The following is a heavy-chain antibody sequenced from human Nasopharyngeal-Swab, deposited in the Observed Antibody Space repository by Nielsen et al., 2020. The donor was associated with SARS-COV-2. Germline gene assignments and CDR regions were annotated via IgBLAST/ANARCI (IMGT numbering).Heavy chain of an antibody. V-gene: IGHV4-4*07. J-gene: IGHJ4*02. Sequence: SETLSLTCTVSGYSIINGYYWSWIRQPAGKGLEWIGRIYTSGSTNYNPSLRSRVTMSVDTSKNQFSLKLSSVTAADTAVYYCARESSSWYPFDYWGQGTPVTVSS. CDR2: IYTSGST. D-gene: IGHD6-13*01. CDR3: ARESSSWYPFDY. CDR1: GYSIINGYY.